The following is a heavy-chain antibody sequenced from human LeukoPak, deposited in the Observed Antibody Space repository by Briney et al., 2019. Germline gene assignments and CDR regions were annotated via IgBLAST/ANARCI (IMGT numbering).Heavy chain of an antibody. CDR2: ISSSSSYI. CDR1: GFTFSSYS. Sequence: PGGSLRLSCAASGFTFSSYSMNWVRQAPGKGLEWVSSISSSSSYIYYADSVKGRFTISRDNAKNSLYLQMNSLRAEDTAVYYCARYQNYYYYMDVWGKGTTVTVSS. J-gene: IGHJ6*03. V-gene: IGHV3-21*01. CDR3: ARYQNYYYYMDV.